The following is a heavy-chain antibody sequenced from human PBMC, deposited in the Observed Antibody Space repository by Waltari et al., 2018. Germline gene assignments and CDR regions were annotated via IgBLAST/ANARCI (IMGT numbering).Heavy chain of an antibody. V-gene: IGHV3-23*01. Sequence: EEHLLESGGGLAQHGGSLRLSCAASGFNFLSYAMGWVRQAPGRGLEWVSGISDSGVITKYADSVKGRFTVSRDNSKNTVFLHLNSLRAEDTAIYYCARHLYSIDYLELAKWGQGTLVTVSS. D-gene: IGHD3-22*01. CDR2: ISDSGVIT. J-gene: IGHJ4*02. CDR3: ARHLYSIDYLELAK. CDR1: GFNFLSYA.